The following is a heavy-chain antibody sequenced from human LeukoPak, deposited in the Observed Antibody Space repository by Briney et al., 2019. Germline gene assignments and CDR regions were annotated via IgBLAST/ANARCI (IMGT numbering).Heavy chain of an antibody. J-gene: IGHJ4*02. CDR3: ARGLWLRRFDY. CDR2: ISYDGSNK. Sequence: PGRSLRLSCAASGFTFSSYGMHWVRQAPGKGLEWVAVISYDGSNKYYADSVKGRFTISRDNSKNTLYLQMNSLRAEDTAVYYCARGLWLRRFDYRGQGTLVTVSS. D-gene: IGHD5-12*01. V-gene: IGHV3-30*03. CDR1: GFTFSSYG.